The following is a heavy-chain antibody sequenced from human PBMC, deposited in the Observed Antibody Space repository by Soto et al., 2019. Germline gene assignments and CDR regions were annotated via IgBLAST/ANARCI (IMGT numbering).Heavy chain of an antibody. CDR1: GYTFTSYD. J-gene: IGHJ4*02. Sequence: GASVKVSCKASGYTFTSYDINGVRQATGQGLEWMGWMNPNSGNTGYTQKFQGRVTMTRNTSINTAYMELSNLRSEDTAVYFCTRGRVEADCSGGSCYYLYYWGQGTQVTVSS. CDR2: MNPNSGNT. CDR3: TRGRVEADCSGGSCYYLYY. V-gene: IGHV1-8*01. D-gene: IGHD2-15*01.